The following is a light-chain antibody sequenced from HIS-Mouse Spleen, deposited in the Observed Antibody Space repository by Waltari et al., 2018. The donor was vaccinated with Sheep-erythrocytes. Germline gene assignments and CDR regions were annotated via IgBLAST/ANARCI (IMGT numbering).Light chain of an antibody. J-gene: IGLJ1*01. Sequence: QSALTQPRSVSGSPGQSVTISCTGTSSDVGVYNYVSWYQQHPGKAPKLMIYDVSKRPSGVPDRFSGSKCGNTASLTISGLQAEDEADYYCCSYAGSYNYVFGTGTKVTVL. CDR2: DVS. CDR1: SSDVGVYNY. CDR3: CSYAGSYNYV. V-gene: IGLV2-11*01.